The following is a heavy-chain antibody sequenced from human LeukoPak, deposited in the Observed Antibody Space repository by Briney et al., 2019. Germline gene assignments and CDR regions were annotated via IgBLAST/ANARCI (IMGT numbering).Heavy chain of an antibody. CDR1: GGTFSSYA. V-gene: IGHV1-69*13. Sequence: ASVKVSCKASGGTFSSYAISWVRQAPGQGLEWMGGIIPIFGTANYAQKFQGRVTITADESTSTAYMELSSLRSEDTAVYYCARDQHPTVTAIMGYWGQGTLVTVSS. CDR2: IIPIFGTA. D-gene: IGHD4-17*01. CDR3: ARDQHPTVTAIMGY. J-gene: IGHJ4*02.